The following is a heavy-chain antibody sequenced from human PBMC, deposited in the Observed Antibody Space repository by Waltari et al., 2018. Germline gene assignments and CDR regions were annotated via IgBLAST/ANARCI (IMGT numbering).Heavy chain of an antibody. V-gene: IGHV4-39*01. D-gene: IGHD2-8*01. J-gene: IGHJ2*01. CDR3: ARHPAMTIMLWYFDL. Sequence: QLQLQESGPGLVKPSATLSLTCTVSVGSIRSISSYGGWIRQPPGKGLEWIGSIDYSGSTYYNPSLKSRVTISVDTSKNQFSLKLSSVTAADTAVYYCARHPAMTIMLWYFDLWGRGTLVTVSS. CDR2: IDYSGST. CDR1: VGSIRSISSY.